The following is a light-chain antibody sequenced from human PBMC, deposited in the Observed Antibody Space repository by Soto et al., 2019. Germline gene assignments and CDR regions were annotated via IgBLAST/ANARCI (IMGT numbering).Light chain of an antibody. J-gene: IGKJ3*01. CDR2: DAS. Sequence: DIQMTQSPSTLSASVGDRVTITCRASQSVSSWLAWYQQKPGKAPKLLSYDASSLESGVPSRFSGSGSGTEFTLTISSLQPDDFATYYCQHYKSYFFTFGPGTKVEIK. V-gene: IGKV1-5*01. CDR1: QSVSSW. CDR3: QHYKSYFFT.